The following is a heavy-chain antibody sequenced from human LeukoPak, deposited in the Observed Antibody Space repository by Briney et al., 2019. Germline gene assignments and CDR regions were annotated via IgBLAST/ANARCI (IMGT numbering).Heavy chain of an antibody. CDR3: ASVGGQWLVFDY. CDR2: IRSSGSAI. J-gene: IGHJ4*02. V-gene: IGHV3-48*03. Sequence: GGSLRLSCAASGFTFSSYEMNWVRQAPGKGLEWVSYIRSSGSAIYYADSVKGRFTISRDNDKNSLYLQMNSLRAEDTAVYYCASVGGQWLVFDYWGQGTLVTVSS. CDR1: GFTFSSYE. D-gene: IGHD6-19*01.